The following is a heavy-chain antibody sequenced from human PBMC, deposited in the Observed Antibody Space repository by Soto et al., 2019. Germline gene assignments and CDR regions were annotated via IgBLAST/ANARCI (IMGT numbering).Heavy chain of an antibody. CDR3: AKPSTADDYGWSYAFDI. D-gene: IGHD4-17*01. CDR1: GFTFSSYF. J-gene: IGHJ3*02. CDR2: ISYDGSNK. V-gene: IGHV3-30*18. Sequence: GSLILSCAAYGFTFSSYFMHWVRQAPGKGLEWVAVISYDGSNKYYADSVKGRFTISRDNSKNTLYLQMNSLRAEDTAVYYCAKPSTADDYGWSYAFDIWGQGTMVTVSS.